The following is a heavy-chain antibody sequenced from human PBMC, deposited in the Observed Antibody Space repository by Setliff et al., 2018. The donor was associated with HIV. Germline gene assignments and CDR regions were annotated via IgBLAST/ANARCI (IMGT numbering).Heavy chain of an antibody. D-gene: IGHD4-17*01. CDR1: GYSFTSYW. CDR3: ARGFYGDYYFDY. CDR2: IDPSNSNT. J-gene: IGHJ4*02. Sequence: AGESLTISCKGSGYSFTSYWISWVRQMPGKGLEWMGRIDPSNSNTNYSPSFQGHVTISADKSISTAYLQWSSLKATDTAMYYCARGFYGDYYFDYWGQGTLVTVSS. V-gene: IGHV5-10-1*01.